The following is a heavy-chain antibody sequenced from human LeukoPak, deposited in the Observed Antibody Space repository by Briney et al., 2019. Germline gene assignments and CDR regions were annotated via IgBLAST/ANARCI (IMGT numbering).Heavy chain of an antibody. CDR1: GFTFSSYW. V-gene: IGHV3-74*01. CDR3: LYVGYFQH. J-gene: IGHJ1*01. D-gene: IGHD1-26*01. CDR2: INSDETIS. Sequence: PGGSLRLSCAASGFTFSSYWMHWVRQVPNQGLMWVSRINSDETISEYVDSVNGRFTISRDNAKNTLYLQMNSLRAEDTAVYFCLYVGYFQHWGQGTLVTVSS.